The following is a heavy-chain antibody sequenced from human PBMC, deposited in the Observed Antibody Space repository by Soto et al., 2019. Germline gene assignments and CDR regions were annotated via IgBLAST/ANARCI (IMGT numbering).Heavy chain of an antibody. CDR3: ERESRLGDV. D-gene: IGHD3-16*01. J-gene: IGHJ6*02. CDR2: ISSSSSTI. V-gene: IGHV3-48*01. Sequence: EVQLVESGGGLVRPGGSLRLSCAASGFTFSSYSMNWVRQAPGKGLEWVSYISSSSSTIYYADSVKGRFTISRDNAKNSLYLQMNSLRAEDTAVYYCERESRLGDVWGQGTTVTVSS. CDR1: GFTFSSYS.